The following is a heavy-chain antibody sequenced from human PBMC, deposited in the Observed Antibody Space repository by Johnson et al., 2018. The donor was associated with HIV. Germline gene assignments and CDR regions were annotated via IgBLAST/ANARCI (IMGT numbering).Heavy chain of an antibody. CDR3: ARPYVDHVYGAFDV. J-gene: IGHJ3*01. D-gene: IGHD5/OR15-5a*01. CDR1: GFSFDDYA. Sequence: VQLVESGGGLVQPGGSLRLSCAASGFSFDDYAMHWVRQVPGKGLEWVSGISCNSGSIGYADSMKGRFTISRDKAKNSLYLQMNSLRAEDTAVYYCARPYVDHVYGAFDVWGPGTMVTVSS. V-gene: IGHV3-9*01. CDR2: ISCNSGSI.